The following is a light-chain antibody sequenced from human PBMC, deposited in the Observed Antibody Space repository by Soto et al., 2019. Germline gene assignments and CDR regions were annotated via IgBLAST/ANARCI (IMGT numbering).Light chain of an antibody. CDR3: QQYNSYPYT. CDR2: KAS. Sequence: DIQMTQSPSTLSASVGDRVTITCRASQSISSWLAWYQQKPGKAPKLLIYKASSLESGVPSRFSGSGSGTEFTLTISSLQPDDFETYYCQQYNSYPYTFGQGTKLEIQ. CDR1: QSISSW. V-gene: IGKV1-5*03. J-gene: IGKJ2*01.